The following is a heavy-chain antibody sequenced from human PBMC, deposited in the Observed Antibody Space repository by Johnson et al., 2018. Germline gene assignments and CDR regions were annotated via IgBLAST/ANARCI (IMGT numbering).Heavy chain of an antibody. V-gene: IGHV3-33*01. J-gene: IGHJ3*02. CDR1: GFTFSSYG. D-gene: IGHD6-19*01. CDR2: IWYDGSNK. CDR3: ARDLYASRYSSARIRDDAFDI. Sequence: QVQLVESGGGVVQPGRSLRLSCAASGFTFSSYGMHWVRQAPGKGLEWVAVIWYDGSNKYYADSVKGRFTISRDNSKNTLYLQMNSLRAEDTAVYYSARDLYASRYSSARIRDDAFDIWGQGTMVTVSS.